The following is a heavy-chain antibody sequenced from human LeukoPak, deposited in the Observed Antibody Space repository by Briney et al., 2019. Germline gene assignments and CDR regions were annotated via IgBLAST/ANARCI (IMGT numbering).Heavy chain of an antibody. J-gene: IGHJ3*02. CDR3: AKGPIYDILTGWRKTHNAFDI. D-gene: IGHD3-9*01. Sequence: GGSLRLSCAASGFTFSSCGMHWVRQAPGKGLEWVAFIRYDGRNKYYADSVKGRFTISRDDSKNTLYLQMNSLRAEDTAVYYCAKGPIYDILTGWRKTHNAFDIWGQGTMVTVSS. V-gene: IGHV3-30*02. CDR1: GFTFSSCG. CDR2: IRYDGRNK.